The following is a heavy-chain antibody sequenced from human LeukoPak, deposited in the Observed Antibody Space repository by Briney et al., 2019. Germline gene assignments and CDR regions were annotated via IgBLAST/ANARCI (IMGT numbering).Heavy chain of an antibody. CDR2: IYYSGST. CDR1: GGSISSYY. J-gene: IGHJ5*02. Sequence: SETLSLTCTVSGGSISSYYWSWIRQHPGKELEWIGYIYYSGSTNYNPSLKSRVTTSVDTSKNQFSLKLSSVTAADTAVYYCAGLVDSGYAPPGWFDPWGQGTLVTVSS. V-gene: IGHV4-59*08. CDR3: AGLVDSGYAPPGWFDP. D-gene: IGHD5-12*01.